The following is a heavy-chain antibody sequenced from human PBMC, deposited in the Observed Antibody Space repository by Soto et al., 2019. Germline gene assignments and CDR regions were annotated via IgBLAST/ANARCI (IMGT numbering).Heavy chain of an antibody. CDR1: GFXXXXXX. CDR2: IXYDGSTQ. V-gene: IGHV3-30-3*01. Sequence: PGGSLRLSCAASGFXXXXXXXXXXXQAPGKGLEWVXXIXYDGSTQDYEDSVKGRFTISRDNSKNTLYLQMNSLRAEDTAVYYCARDRSGEGAYYYYSGMDVWGQGTTVTVSS. D-gene: IGHD4-17*01. J-gene: IGHJ6*02. CDR3: ARDRSGEGAYYYYSGMDV.